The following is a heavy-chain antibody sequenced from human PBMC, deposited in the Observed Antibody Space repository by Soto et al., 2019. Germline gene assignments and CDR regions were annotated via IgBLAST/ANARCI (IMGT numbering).Heavy chain of an antibody. Sequence: EVQLVESGGGLVQPGGSLRLSCAASGFTFSAHYMDWVRQAPGKGLEWVGRIKNKANSYTTEYAASVEGRFTISREDSQNSLDLQMNSLKTEDTAVDYCARISFVGPSGGRYFDYWGQGSQVAVSS. CDR2: IKNKANSYTT. V-gene: IGHV3-72*01. CDR3: ARISFVGPSGGRYFDY. CDR1: GFTFSAHY. J-gene: IGHJ4*02. D-gene: IGHD1-26*01.